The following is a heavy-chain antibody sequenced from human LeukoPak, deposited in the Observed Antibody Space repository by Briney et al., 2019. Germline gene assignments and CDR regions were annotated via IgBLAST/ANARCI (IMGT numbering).Heavy chain of an antibody. Sequence: PSETLSLTCTVSGGSISSYYWSWIRRPAGKGLEWIGRIYTSGSTNYNPSLKSRVTMSVDTSKNQFSLKLSSVTAADTAVYYCAREGDGDYVGVYYYYGMDVWGQGTTVTVSS. CDR3: AREGDGDYVGVYYYYGMDV. J-gene: IGHJ6*02. CDR2: IYTSGST. D-gene: IGHD4-17*01. CDR1: GGSISSYY. V-gene: IGHV4-4*07.